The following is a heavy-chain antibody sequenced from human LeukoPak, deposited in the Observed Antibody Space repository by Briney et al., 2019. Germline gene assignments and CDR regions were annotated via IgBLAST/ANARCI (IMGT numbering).Heavy chain of an antibody. CDR3: ASRKRVYYYGSGSYYY. D-gene: IGHD3-10*01. Sequence: GASVKVSCKASGGTFSSYAISWVRQAPGQGLEWMGGIIPIFGTANYAQKFQGRVTITADKSTSTAYMELSSLRSEDTAVYYCASRKRVYYYGSGSYYYWGQGTLVTVSS. CDR2: IIPIFGTA. V-gene: IGHV1-69*06. CDR1: GGTFSSYA. J-gene: IGHJ4*02.